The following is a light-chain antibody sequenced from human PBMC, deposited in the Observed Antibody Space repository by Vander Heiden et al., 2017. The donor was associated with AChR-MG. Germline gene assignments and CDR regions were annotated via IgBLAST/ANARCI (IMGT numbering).Light chain of an antibody. CDR2: GNS. CDR3: QSYDSLVV. CDR1: SSNIGAGYD. Sequence: QSVLTQPPSVSGAPGQRVTSSCTGGSSNIGAGYDVHWYQQLPGTAPKLLIYGNSNRPSGVPDRFSGSKSGTSASLAITGLQAEDEADYYCQSYDSLVVFGGGTKLTVL. J-gene: IGLJ2*01. V-gene: IGLV1-40*01.